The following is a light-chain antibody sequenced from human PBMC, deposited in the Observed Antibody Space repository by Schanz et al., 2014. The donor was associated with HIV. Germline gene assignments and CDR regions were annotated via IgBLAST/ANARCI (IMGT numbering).Light chain of an antibody. Sequence: QFVLTQPPSASETPGQRVTISCSGTSSNIGSNYIYWYQQLPGTAPKLLIYRNTQRPSGVPDRFSGSKSGTSASLAISGLRSEDEADYYCASWDGSLQGRVFGGGTKLTVL. V-gene: IGLV1-47*01. CDR1: SSNIGSNY. CDR3: ASWDGSLQGRV. J-gene: IGLJ3*02. CDR2: RNT.